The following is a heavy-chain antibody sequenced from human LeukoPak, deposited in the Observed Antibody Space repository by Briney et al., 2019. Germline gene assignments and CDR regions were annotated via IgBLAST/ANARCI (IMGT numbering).Heavy chain of an antibody. D-gene: IGHD5-12*01. CDR1: GYTFTSYD. J-gene: IGHJ4*02. V-gene: IGHV1-18*01. CDR3: ARDGDYSGYDWFVY. Sequence: GASVKVSCKASGYTFTSYDITWVRQAPGQGLEWMGWITPYNGNTNYAQKLQGRVTMTTDTSTSTAYMELRSLRSDDTAVYYCARDGDYSGYDWFVYWGQGTLVTVSS. CDR2: ITPYNGNT.